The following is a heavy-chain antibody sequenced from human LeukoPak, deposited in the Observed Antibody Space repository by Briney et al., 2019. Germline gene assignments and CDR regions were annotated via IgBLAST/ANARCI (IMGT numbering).Heavy chain of an antibody. CDR3: ARDEGIAAADTFDY. D-gene: IGHD6-13*01. CDR2: INAGNGNT. CDR1: GYTFTSYA. V-gene: IGHV1-3*01. Sequence: ASVKVSCKASGYTFTSYAMHWVRQAPGQRLEWMGWINAGNGNTKYSQKFQGRVTITRDTSASTAYMELSSLRSEDTAVYYCARDEGIAAADTFDYWGQGTLVTVSP. J-gene: IGHJ4*02.